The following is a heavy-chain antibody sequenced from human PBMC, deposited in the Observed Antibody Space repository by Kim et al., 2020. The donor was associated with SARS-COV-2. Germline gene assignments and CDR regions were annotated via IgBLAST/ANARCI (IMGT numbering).Heavy chain of an antibody. CDR1: GGSISSYY. CDR2: IYYSGST. CDR3: ARGIIAARPGWFDP. Sequence: SEILSLTCTVSGGSISSYYWSWIRQPPGKGLEWIGYIYYSGSTNYNPSLKSRVTISVDTSKNQFSLKLSSVTAADTAVYYCARGIIAARPGWFDPWGQGTLVTVSS. J-gene: IGHJ5*02. D-gene: IGHD6-6*01. V-gene: IGHV4-59*13.